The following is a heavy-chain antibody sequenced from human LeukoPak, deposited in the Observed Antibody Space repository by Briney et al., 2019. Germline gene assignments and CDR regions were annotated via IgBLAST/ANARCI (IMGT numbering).Heavy chain of an antibody. D-gene: IGHD3-22*01. J-gene: IGHJ4*02. CDR3: ARGRSGYYSRGGELDY. V-gene: IGHV4-34*01. Sequence: SETLSLTCAVYGGSFSGYYWSWIRQPPGKGLEWIGEINHSGGTNYNPSLKSRVTISVDTSKNQFSLKLSSVTAADTAVYYCARGRSGYYSRGGELDYWGQGTLVTVSS. CDR1: GGSFSGYY. CDR2: INHSGGT.